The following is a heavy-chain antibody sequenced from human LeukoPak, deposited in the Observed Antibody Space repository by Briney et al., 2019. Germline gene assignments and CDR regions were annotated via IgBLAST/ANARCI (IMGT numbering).Heavy chain of an antibody. Sequence: ASVTVSCTASGYTFTSYAMHWVRQAPGQRLEWMGWINAGNGNTKYSQKFQGRVTITRDTSASTAYMELSSLRSEDTAVYYCARDKDYDFWSGYYTTFDYWGQGTLVTVSS. V-gene: IGHV1-3*01. J-gene: IGHJ4*02. CDR2: INAGNGNT. CDR3: ARDKDYDFWSGYYTTFDY. CDR1: GYTFTSYA. D-gene: IGHD3-3*01.